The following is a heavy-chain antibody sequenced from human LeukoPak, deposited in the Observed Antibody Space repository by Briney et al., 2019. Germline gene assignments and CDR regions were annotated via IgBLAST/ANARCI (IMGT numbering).Heavy chain of an antibody. J-gene: IGHJ4*02. D-gene: IGHD2-15*01. CDR2: IYYSGST. CDR1: GGSISSYY. V-gene: IGHV4-59*08. CDR3: AKGLRYCSGVTCYKDNY. Sequence: SETLSLTCTVSGGSISSYYWSWIRQPPGKGLEWIGYIYYSGSTNYNPSLKSRVTISVDTSKNQFSLKLSSVTAADTAVYYCAKGLRYCSGVTCYKDNYLGQGTLVTVSS.